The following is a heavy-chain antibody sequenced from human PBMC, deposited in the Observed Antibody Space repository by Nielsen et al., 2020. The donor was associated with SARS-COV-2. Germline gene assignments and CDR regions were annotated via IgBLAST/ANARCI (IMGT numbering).Heavy chain of an antibody. CDR1: DFSFDTFW. V-gene: IGHV3-7*01. D-gene: IGHD6-19*01. CDR3: ARDKGTGWYTGLDY. CDR2: INGDGSEK. Sequence: GESLKISCGASDFSFDTFWMSWVRQAPGKGLEWVANINGDGSEKYFVDSVKGRFTVSRDNAKNLLFLQLNRVRAEDTGVYYCARDKGTGWYTGLDYWGQGTLITVSS. J-gene: IGHJ4*02.